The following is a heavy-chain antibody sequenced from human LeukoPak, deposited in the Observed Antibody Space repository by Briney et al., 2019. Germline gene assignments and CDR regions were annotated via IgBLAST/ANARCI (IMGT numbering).Heavy chain of an antibody. J-gene: IGHJ4*02. V-gene: IGHV3-30*18. CDR1: GFTFRSYG. Sequence: PGGSLRLSCAVSGFTFRSYGMHWVRQAPGKGLEWVAVISYDGSNKYYADSVKGRFTISRDNSKNTLYLQMNSLRAEDTAVYYCAKSGTVGLGFDYWGQGTLVTVSS. D-gene: IGHD3-16*01. CDR3: AKSGTVGLGFDY. CDR2: ISYDGSNK.